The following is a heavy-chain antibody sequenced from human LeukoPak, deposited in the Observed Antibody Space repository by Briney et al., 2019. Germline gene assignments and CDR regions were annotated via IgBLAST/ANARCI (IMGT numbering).Heavy chain of an antibody. Sequence: PSETLSLTCTVSGGSISSSSYYWGWIRQPPGKGLEWIGYIYYSGSTNYNPSLKSRVTISVDTSKNQFSLKLSSVTAADTAVYYCARAVEMATIMDWGQGTLVTVSS. CDR3: ARAVEMATIMD. V-gene: IGHV4-61*05. J-gene: IGHJ4*02. CDR1: GGSISSSSYY. CDR2: IYYSGST. D-gene: IGHD5-24*01.